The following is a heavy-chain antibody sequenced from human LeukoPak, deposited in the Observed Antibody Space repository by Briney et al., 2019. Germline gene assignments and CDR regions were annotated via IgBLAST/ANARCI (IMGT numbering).Heavy chain of an antibody. J-gene: IGHJ1*01. CDR2: ISSSSSCI. D-gene: IGHD4-17*01. CDR1: GFTFSSYS. Sequence: PGGSLRLSCAASGFTFSSYSMNWVRQAPGKGLEWVSSISSSSSCIYYADSVKGRFTISRDNAKNSLYLQMNSLRAEDTALYYCARYGDYGESQNFQHWGQGTLVTVSS. V-gene: IGHV3-21*04. CDR3: ARYGDYGESQNFQH.